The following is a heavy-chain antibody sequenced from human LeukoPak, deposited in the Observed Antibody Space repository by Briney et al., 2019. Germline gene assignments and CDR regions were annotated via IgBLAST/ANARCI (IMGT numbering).Heavy chain of an antibody. D-gene: IGHD2-15*01. Sequence: ASVKVSCKAFGYTFTSNYMHWVRQAPGQGPEWMGVISPSGGSTTYAQKFQGRVTLTRDMSTSTDYLELSSLRSEDTAVYYCASNLGYCSGGSCRAPYNWFDPWGQGTLVTVSS. CDR1: GYTFTSNY. V-gene: IGHV1-46*01. CDR2: ISPSGGST. CDR3: ASNLGYCSGGSCRAPYNWFDP. J-gene: IGHJ5*02.